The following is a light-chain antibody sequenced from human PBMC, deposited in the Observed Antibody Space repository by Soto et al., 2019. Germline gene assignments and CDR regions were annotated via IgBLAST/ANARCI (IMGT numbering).Light chain of an antibody. Sequence: EILLTQSPGTLSLSPGERAALSCRASQSVRSLHLAWYQQRPGQAPRLLIYGGSSRASGIPERFSGSGSGTDFTLVINRLEPEDFALYYCQVFGTSPLFAFGPGNKV. V-gene: IGKV3-20*01. CDR2: GGS. CDR3: QVFGTSPLFA. J-gene: IGKJ3*01. CDR1: QSVRSLH.